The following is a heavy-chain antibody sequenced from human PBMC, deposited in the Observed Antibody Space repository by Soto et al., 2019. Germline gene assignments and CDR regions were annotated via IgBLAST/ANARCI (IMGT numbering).Heavy chain of an antibody. D-gene: IGHD2-15*01. CDR3: AKRRGAGGHFDY. CDR2: VSIGGST. Sequence: LRLSCAASGFTFSSYAMGWVRQGPGKGLEWVAAVSIGGSTHYADSVRGRFTISRDNSKNTLSLQMNSLTAEDAAVYFCAKRRGAGGHFDYWGQGALVTVSS. J-gene: IGHJ4*02. CDR1: GFTFSSYA. V-gene: IGHV3-23*01.